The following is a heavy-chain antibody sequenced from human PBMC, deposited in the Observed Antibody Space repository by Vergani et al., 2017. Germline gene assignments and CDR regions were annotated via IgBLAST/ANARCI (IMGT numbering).Heavy chain of an antibody. D-gene: IGHD3-10*01. J-gene: IGHJ6*02. Sequence: QVQLQQWGAGLLKPSETLSLTCAVYGGSFSGYYWSWIRQPPGKGLEWIGEINHSGSTNYNPSLKSRVTISVDTSKNQFSLKLSSVTAAYTAVYYCARARRYMVRGVIIKRYYYYGMDVWGQGTTVTVSS. CDR3: ARARRYMVRGVIIKRYYYYGMDV. CDR2: INHSGST. V-gene: IGHV4-34*01. CDR1: GGSFSGYY.